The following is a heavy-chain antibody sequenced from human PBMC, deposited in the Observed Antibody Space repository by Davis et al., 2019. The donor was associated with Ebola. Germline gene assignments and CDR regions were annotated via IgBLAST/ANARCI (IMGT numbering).Heavy chain of an antibody. V-gene: IGHV4-39*01. Sequence: MPSETLSLTCTVSGGSISSSPYYWGWIRQPPTKGLEWIGSIHRRGSTYYNPSLQSRLSISVDTSKNQVSLKLSSVTAADTAVYYCVRSVTMIRGVIPWFDPWGQGTLVAVSS. D-gene: IGHD3-10*01. J-gene: IGHJ5*01. CDR2: IHRRGST. CDR3: VRSVTMIRGVIPWFDP. CDR1: GGSISSSPYY.